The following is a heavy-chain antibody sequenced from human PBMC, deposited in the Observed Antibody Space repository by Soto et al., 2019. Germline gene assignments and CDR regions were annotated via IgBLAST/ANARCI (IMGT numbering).Heavy chain of an antibody. V-gene: IGHV3-66*01. CDR2: IYSGGST. CDR3: ARGLYSGWHYFDY. CDR1: GFTVSSNY. D-gene: IGHD5-12*01. J-gene: IGHJ4*02. Sequence: EVQLVESGGGLVQPGGSLRLSCAASGFTVSSNYMSWVRQAPGKGLEWVSVIYSGGSTYYADSVKGRFTISRDNSKNALYLQMNSPRAEETAVYYCARGLYSGWHYFDYWGQGTLVTVSS.